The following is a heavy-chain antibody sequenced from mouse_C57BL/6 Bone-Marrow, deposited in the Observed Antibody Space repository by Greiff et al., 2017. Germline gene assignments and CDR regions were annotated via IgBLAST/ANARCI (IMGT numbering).Heavy chain of an antibody. V-gene: IGHV1-5*01. CDR1: GYTFTSYW. D-gene: IGHD1-1*01. J-gene: IGHJ3*01. Sequence: EVHLVESGTVLARPGASVKMSCKTSGYTFTSYWMHWVKQRPGQGLEWIGAIYPGNSDTSYNQKFKGKAKLTAVTSASTAYMELSSLTNEDSAVYYCTRAFYYYGSSPWFAYWGQGTLVTVSA. CDR2: IYPGNSDT. CDR3: TRAFYYYGSSPWFAY.